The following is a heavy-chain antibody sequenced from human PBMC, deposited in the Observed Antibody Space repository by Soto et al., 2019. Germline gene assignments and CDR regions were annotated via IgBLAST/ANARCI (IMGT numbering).Heavy chain of an antibody. CDR3: ARPQVTCWFDP. J-gene: IGHJ5*02. Sequence: SETLSLTCTVSGGSISSYYWSWIRQPPGKGLEWIGYIYYSGSTNYNPSLKSRVTISVDTSKNQFSLKLSSVTAADTAVYYCARPQVTCWFDPWGQGTLVTVSS. CDR1: GGSISSYY. V-gene: IGHV4-59*01. D-gene: IGHD5-18*01. CDR2: IYYSGST.